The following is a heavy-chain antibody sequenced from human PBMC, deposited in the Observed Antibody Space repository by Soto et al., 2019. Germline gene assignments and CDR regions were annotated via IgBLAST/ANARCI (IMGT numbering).Heavy chain of an antibody. CDR1: GGSISSGGYY. Sequence: TLSLTCTVSGGSISSGGYYSSWIRQHPGKGLEWIGYIYYSGSTYYNPSLKSRVTISVDTSKNQFSLKLSSVTAADTAVYYCASSTSPINWFDPWGQGTLVTVSS. CDR3: ASSTSPINWFDP. CDR2: IYYSGST. J-gene: IGHJ5*02. D-gene: IGHD2-2*01. V-gene: IGHV4-31*03.